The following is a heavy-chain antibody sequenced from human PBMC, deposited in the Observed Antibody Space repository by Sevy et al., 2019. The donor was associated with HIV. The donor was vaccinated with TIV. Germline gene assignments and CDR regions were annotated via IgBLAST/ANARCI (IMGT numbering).Heavy chain of an antibody. CDR2: MNPNSGNT. Sequence: ASVKVSCKASGYTFTSYDINWVRQATGQGLEWMGWMNPNSGNTGYAQKFQGRVTMTRNTSISTAYMELSSLRSEDTAVYYCSWQGYSSSWGYYYYGMDVWGQGTTVTVSS. J-gene: IGHJ6*02. D-gene: IGHD6-13*01. CDR3: SWQGYSSSWGYYYYGMDV. CDR1: GYTFTSYD. V-gene: IGHV1-8*01.